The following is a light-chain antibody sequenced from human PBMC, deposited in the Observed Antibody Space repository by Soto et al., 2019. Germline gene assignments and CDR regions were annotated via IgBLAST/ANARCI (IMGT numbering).Light chain of an antibody. CDR2: SAS. V-gene: IGKV1-39*01. J-gene: IGKJ4*01. CDR3: QQSSSNPLT. CDR1: QSISSY. Sequence: DIQMTQSPSSLSASVGDRVTITCRASQSISSYLNWYQQKPGKAPNLLIYSASKLHSGVPSRFSGSGSGTDFTLIISSLQPEDFATYNCQQSSSNPLTFGGGTRV.